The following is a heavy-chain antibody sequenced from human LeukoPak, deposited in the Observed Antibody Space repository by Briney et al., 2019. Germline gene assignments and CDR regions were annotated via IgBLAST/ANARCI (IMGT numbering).Heavy chain of an antibody. CDR1: GGSISRSYYY. J-gene: IGHJ2*01. V-gene: IGHV4-39*07. D-gene: IGHD5-18*01. CDR2: IYYSGST. Sequence: PSETLSLTCTVSGGSISRSYYYWGWIRQPPGKGLEWIGSIYYSGSTYYNPSLKSRVTISVDTSKNQFSLKLSSVTAADTAVYYCARDGYSYGSYWYFDLWGRGTLVTVSS. CDR3: ARDGYSYGSYWYFDL.